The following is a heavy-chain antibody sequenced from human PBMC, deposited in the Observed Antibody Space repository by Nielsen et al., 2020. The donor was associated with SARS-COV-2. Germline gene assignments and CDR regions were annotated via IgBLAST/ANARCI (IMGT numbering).Heavy chain of an antibody. CDR1: GYTFTTYG. D-gene: IGHD2-2*02. J-gene: IGHJ3*02. CDR3: ARAYCGSTTCYRHAFDI. CDR2: INPSGNNT. V-gene: IGHV1-46*01. Sequence: ASVKVSCKASGYTFTTYGFSWVRQAPGQGLEWMAIINPSGNNTHSAQKFQGRVTVTRDTSTSTVYMELSSLRSEDSAVYFCARAYCGSTTCYRHAFDIWGQGTLVTVSS.